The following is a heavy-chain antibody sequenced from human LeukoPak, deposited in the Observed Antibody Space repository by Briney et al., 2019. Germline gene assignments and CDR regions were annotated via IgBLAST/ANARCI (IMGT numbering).Heavy chain of an antibody. Sequence: SQTLSLTCTVSGGSISSGNYYWTWIRQLPGKGLEWIGYIYHSGSTYYNLSLKSRLTMSVDTSNNHFSLNLSSVTAADTAVYYCTRGSLLYYFDFWGRGALVTVSS. D-gene: IGHD1-26*01. CDR1: GGSISSGNYY. CDR2: IYHSGST. J-gene: IGHJ4*02. V-gene: IGHV4-31*03. CDR3: TRGSLLYYFDF.